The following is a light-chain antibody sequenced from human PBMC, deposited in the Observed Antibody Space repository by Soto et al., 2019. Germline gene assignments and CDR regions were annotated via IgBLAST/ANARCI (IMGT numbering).Light chain of an antibody. J-gene: IGKJ4*01. Sequence: IVLTQSPATLSLSPGERATPSCRTSQSVSSNLAWYQQKPGRAPRLLIYGASNRATGIPDRFSGSGSGTDFTLTISRLEPEDFAVYYCQQYGSSPLSFGGGTTV. CDR3: QQYGSSPLS. CDR1: QSVSSN. CDR2: GAS. V-gene: IGKV3-20*01.